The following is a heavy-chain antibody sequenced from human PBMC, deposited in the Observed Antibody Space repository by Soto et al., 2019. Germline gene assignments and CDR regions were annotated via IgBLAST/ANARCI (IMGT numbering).Heavy chain of an antibody. J-gene: IGHJ4*02. Sequence: GGSLRLSCAASGFPFSINSMNWVRQSPGKGLEWVSYISSSSSTIYYADSVKGRFTISRENAKNSLSLQMNSLRDEETAVYYCARVLVGGRNYFDYWGQGTLVTVSS. CDR2: ISSSSSTI. CDR1: GFPFSINS. V-gene: IGHV3-48*02. CDR3: ARVLVGGRNYFDY. D-gene: IGHD2-15*01.